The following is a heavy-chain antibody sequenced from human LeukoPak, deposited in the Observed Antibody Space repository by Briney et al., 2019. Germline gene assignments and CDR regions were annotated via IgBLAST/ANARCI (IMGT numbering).Heavy chain of an antibody. CDR3: AREGTLDVDY. Sequence: GRSLRLSCAASGFTFSSYSMNWVRQAPGKGLEWVSSISSSSSYIYYADSVKGRFTISRDNAKNSLYLQMNSLRAEDTAVYYCAREGTLDVDYWGQGTLVTVSS. CDR2: ISSSSSYI. J-gene: IGHJ4*02. V-gene: IGHV3-21*01. CDR1: GFTFSSYS.